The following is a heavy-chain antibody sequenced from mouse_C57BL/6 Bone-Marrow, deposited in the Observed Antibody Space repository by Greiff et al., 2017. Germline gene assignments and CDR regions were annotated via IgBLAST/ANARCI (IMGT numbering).Heavy chain of an antibody. CDR2: ISSGSSTI. D-gene: IGHD2-13*01. CDR3: ARAFYYGDYGDAMDY. Sequence: EVKLVESGGGLVKPGGSLKLSCAASGFTFSDYGMHWVRQAPEKGLEWVAYISSGSSTIYYADTVKGRFTISRDNAKNTLFLQMTSLRSEYTAMYYCARAFYYGDYGDAMDYWGQGTSVTVSS. V-gene: IGHV5-17*01. CDR1: GFTFSDYG. J-gene: IGHJ4*01.